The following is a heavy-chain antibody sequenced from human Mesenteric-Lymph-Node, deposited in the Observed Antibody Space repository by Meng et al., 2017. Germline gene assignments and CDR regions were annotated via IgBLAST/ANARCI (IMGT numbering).Heavy chain of an antibody. CDR3: AREDHDYSSSSDAFDI. Sequence: GGSLRLSCAASGFTFSSYAMSWVRQAPGKGLEWVALTSFDGSNKYYAASVRGRFTISRDNAKNSLFLQMNSLRAEDTALYYCAREDHDYSSSSDAFDIWGQGTMVTVAS. CDR2: TSFDGSNK. D-gene: IGHD6-6*01. J-gene: IGHJ3*02. CDR1: GFTFSSYA. V-gene: IGHV3-30*07.